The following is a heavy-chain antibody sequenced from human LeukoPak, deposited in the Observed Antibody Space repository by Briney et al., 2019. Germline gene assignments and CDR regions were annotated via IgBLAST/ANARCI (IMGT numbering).Heavy chain of an antibody. Sequence: SETLSLTCAVYGGSFSGYYWSWIRQPPGKGLEWTGEINHRGSTSYNPSLKSRVTISVDTSKNQFSLKLSSVTAADTAVYYCARGYCSSTSCYALDYWGQGTLVTVSS. J-gene: IGHJ4*02. V-gene: IGHV4-34*01. CDR3: ARGYCSSTSCYALDY. D-gene: IGHD2-2*01. CDR2: INHRGST. CDR1: GGSFSGYY.